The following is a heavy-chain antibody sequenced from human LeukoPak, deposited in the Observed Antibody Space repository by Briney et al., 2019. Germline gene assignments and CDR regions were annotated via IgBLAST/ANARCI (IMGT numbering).Heavy chain of an antibody. D-gene: IGHD1-1*01. V-gene: IGHV1-18*04. CDR1: GYTFTSYG. CDR3: AREGTGTPGIYYFDY. Sequence: GASVKVSCKASGYTFTSYGISWVRQAPGQGLEWMGWISADNGNTNYAQKLQGRVTMTTDTSTSTAYMELRSLRSDDTAVYYCAREGTGTPGIYYFDYWGQGTLVTVSS. J-gene: IGHJ4*02. CDR2: ISADNGNT.